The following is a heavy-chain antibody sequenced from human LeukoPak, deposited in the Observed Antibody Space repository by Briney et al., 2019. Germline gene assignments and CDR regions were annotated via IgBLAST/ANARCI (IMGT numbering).Heavy chain of an antibody. J-gene: IGHJ4*02. Sequence: GGSLRLSCAASGFTVSDVWMSWVRQAPGKGLEWVSAISGSGGSTYYADSVKGRSTISRDNSKSTLYLQMDSLRAEDTAVYYCAKETHGFVVVAAIDYWGQGTLVTVSS. CDR3: AKETHGFVVVAAIDY. CDR1: GFTVSDVW. V-gene: IGHV3-23*01. D-gene: IGHD2-15*01. CDR2: ISGSGGST.